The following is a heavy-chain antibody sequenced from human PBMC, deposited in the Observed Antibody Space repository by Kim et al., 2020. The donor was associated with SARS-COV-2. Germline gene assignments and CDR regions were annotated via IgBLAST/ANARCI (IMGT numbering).Heavy chain of an antibody. V-gene: IGHV3-11*04. Sequence: KGRFTISRDNAKNSLYLQMNSLRIEDTAVYYCARATAGGGTDYYYYGMDVWGQGTTVTVSS. CDR3: ARATAGGGTDYYYYGMDV. D-gene: IGHD2-15*01. J-gene: IGHJ6*02.